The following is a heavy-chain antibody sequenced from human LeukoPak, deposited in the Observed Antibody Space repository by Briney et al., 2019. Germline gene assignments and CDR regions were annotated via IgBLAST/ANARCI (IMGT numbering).Heavy chain of an antibody. D-gene: IGHD3-22*01. CDR2: ISSSSSYI. CDR3: ARGIPYKGYDTKGAFDI. Sequence: KPGGSLRLSCAASGFTFSSYSMNWVRQAPGKGLEWVSSISSSSSYIYYADSVKGRFTISRDNAKNSLYLQMNSLRAEDTAVYYCARGIPYKGYDTKGAFDIWGQGTMVTVSS. CDR1: GFTFSSYS. J-gene: IGHJ3*02. V-gene: IGHV3-21*01.